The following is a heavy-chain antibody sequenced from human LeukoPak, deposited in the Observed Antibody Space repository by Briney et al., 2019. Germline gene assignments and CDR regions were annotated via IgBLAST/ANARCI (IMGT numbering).Heavy chain of an antibody. CDR1: GGSISSGDYY. CDR3: ASGYSYGWFDY. J-gene: IGHJ4*02. V-gene: IGHV4-30-4*01. D-gene: IGHD5-18*01. CDR2: IYYSGST. Sequence: SETLSLTCTVSGGSISSGDYYWSWIRQPPGTGLEWIGYIYYSGSTYYNPSLKSRVTISVDTSKNQFSLKLSSVTAADTAVYYCASGYSYGWFDYWGQGTLVTVSS.